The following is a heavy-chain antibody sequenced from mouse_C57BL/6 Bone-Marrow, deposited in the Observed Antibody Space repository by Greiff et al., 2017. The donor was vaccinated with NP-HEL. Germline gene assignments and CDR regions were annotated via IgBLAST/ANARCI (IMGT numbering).Heavy chain of an antibody. CDR2: IDPANGNT. J-gene: IGHJ4*01. CDR3: ARERPSGGRGCYPMDY. CDR1: GFNIKNTY. D-gene: IGHD3-1*01. V-gene: IGHV14-3*01. Sequence: DVQLQESVAELVRPGASVKLSCTASGFNIKNTYMHWVKQRPEQGLEWIGRIDPANGNTKYAPKFQGKATITADTSSNTAYLQLSSLTSEDTAIYYCARERPSGGRGCYPMDYWGQGTSVTVSS.